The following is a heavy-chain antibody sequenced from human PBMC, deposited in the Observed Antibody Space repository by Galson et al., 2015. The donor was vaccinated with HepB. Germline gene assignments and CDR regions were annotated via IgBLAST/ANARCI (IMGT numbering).Heavy chain of an antibody. CDR2: ISSSSYI. CDR3: AKLWFGESPFDY. CDR1: GFTFSSYS. Sequence: SLRLSCAASGFTFSSYSMNWVRQAPGKGLEWVSSISSSSYIYYADSVKGRFTISRDNAKNSLYLQMNSLRAEDTAVYYCAKLWFGESPFDYWGQGTLVTVSS. J-gene: IGHJ4*02. V-gene: IGHV3-21*01. D-gene: IGHD3-10*01.